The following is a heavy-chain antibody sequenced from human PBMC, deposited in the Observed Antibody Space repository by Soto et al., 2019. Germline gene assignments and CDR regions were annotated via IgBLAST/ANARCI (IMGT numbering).Heavy chain of an antibody. D-gene: IGHD3-22*01. CDR1: GYSFTSYW. J-gene: IGHJ6*02. Sequence: PGESLKISCKGSGYSFTSYWIGWVRQMPGKGLEWMGIIYPGDSDTRYSPSFQGQVTISADKSISTGYLQWSSLKASDTAMYYCARHVYYYDSSGYYLAYYYYGMDVWGQGTTVTVSS. V-gene: IGHV5-51*01. CDR2: IYPGDSDT. CDR3: ARHVYYYDSSGYYLAYYYYGMDV.